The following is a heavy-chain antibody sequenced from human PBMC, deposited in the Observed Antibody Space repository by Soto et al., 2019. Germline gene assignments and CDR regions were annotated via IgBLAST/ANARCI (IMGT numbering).Heavy chain of an antibody. CDR1: GGSISSGGYS. CDR2: IYHSGST. CDR3: ARGYDDYGFAFDI. V-gene: IGHV4-30-2*01. Sequence: QLQLQESGSGLVKPSQTLSLTCAVSGGSISSGGYSWSWIRQPPGKGLEWIGYIYHSGSTYYNPSLKSRVTITVDRSRNQFPLKLSSVTVSDTAVYYWARGYDDYGFAFDIWGQGTMVTVSS. D-gene: IGHD4-17*01. J-gene: IGHJ3*02.